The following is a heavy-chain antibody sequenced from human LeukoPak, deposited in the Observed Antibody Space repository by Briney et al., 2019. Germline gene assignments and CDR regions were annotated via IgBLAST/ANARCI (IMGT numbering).Heavy chain of an antibody. Sequence: GGSLRLSCAASGFTFSSYSMNWVRQAPGKGLEWVSSISSSSSYIYYADSVKGRFTISRDDAKNSLYLQMNSLRAEDTAVYYCAREPSNYYDSSGYLVSFGSDYWGQGTLVTVSS. D-gene: IGHD3-22*01. CDR2: ISSSSSYI. J-gene: IGHJ4*02. CDR3: AREPSNYYDSSGYLVSFGSDY. CDR1: GFTFSSYS. V-gene: IGHV3-21*01.